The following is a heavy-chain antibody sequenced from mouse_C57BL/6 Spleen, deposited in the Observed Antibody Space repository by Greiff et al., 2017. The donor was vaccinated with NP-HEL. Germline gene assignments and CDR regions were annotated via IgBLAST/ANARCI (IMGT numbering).Heavy chain of an antibody. Sequence: VKLMESGPGLVQPSQSLSITCTVSGFSLTSYGVHWVRQSPGKGLEWLGVIWRGGSTDYNAAFMSRLSITKDNSKSQVFFKMNSLQADDTAIYYCAKNELGRERNAMDYWGQGTSVTVSS. D-gene: IGHD4-1*01. CDR3: AKNELGRERNAMDY. V-gene: IGHV2-5*01. J-gene: IGHJ4*01. CDR1: GFSLTSYG. CDR2: IWRGGST.